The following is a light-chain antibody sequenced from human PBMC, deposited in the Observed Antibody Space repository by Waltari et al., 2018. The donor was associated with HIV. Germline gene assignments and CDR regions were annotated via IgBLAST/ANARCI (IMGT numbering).Light chain of an antibody. CDR3: YPRDISGKHLV. CDR2: GKN. V-gene: IGLV3-19*01. CDR1: SLRSYY. Sequence: SSELPQDPAVSVAVRQPARLTCQGDSLRSYYPSWYQQKPGQAPVLVIYGKNNRPAASPVRFSGCSSGNTASLPITGAQPEDGADYYCYPRDISGKHLVFGGGTKLTVL. J-gene: IGLJ3*02.